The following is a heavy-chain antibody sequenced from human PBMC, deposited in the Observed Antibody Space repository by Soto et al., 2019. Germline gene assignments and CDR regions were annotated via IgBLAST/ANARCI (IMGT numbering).Heavy chain of an antibody. D-gene: IGHD3-9*01. Sequence: GASVKVSCKASGYTFTSYGISWVRQAPGQGLEWMGWISAYNGNTNYAQKLQGRVTMTTDTSTSTAYMELRSLRSDDTAVYYCARNYDILTGYYPDYGMDVWGQGTTVTVSS. V-gene: IGHV1-18*01. CDR3: ARNYDILTGYYPDYGMDV. J-gene: IGHJ6*02. CDR2: ISAYNGNT. CDR1: GYTFTSYG.